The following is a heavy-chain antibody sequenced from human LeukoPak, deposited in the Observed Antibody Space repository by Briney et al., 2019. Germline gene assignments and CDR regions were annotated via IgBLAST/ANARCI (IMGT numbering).Heavy chain of an antibody. CDR2: ISSSSSTI. D-gene: IGHD3-16*02. J-gene: IGHJ4*02. V-gene: IGHV3-48*01. CDR3: ARDHDYVWGSYRPFDY. Sequence: PGGSLRLSCAASGFTFSSYSMNWVRQAPGKGLEWVSYISSSSSTIYYADSVKGRFTISRDNAKNSLYLQMNSLRAEDTAVYYCARDHDYVWGSYRPFDYWGQGTLVTVSS. CDR1: GFTFSSYS.